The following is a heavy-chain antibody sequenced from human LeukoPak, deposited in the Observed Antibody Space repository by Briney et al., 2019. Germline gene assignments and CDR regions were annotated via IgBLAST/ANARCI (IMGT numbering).Heavy chain of an antibody. V-gene: IGHV3-21*01. J-gene: IGHJ4*02. CDR3: ARVDTIFGVVIPTFDY. D-gene: IGHD3-3*01. CDR2: IRSSRRYI. Sequence: KPGGSLRLSCAASGFTFSSYSMNWVRQAPGKGLEWVSSIRSSRRYIYYADSVKGRFTISRDNAKNSRYLQMNSLRAEDTAVYYCARVDTIFGVVIPTFDYWGQGTLVTVSS. CDR1: GFTFSSYS.